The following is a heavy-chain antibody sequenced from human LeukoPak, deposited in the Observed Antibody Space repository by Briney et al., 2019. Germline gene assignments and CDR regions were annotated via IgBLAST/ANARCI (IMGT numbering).Heavy chain of an antibody. D-gene: IGHD6-19*01. CDR3: ARDRAKWLVDY. J-gene: IGHJ4*02. V-gene: IGHV3-74*01. Sequence: GGSLRLSYAASGFTFSTYWMHWVRQAPGEGLVWVSRINSDGSTTTYADSVRGRITISRDNSKNTLYLQMNSLRAEDTAVYYCARDRAKWLVDYWGQGTLVTVSS. CDR2: INSDGSTT. CDR1: GFTFSTYW.